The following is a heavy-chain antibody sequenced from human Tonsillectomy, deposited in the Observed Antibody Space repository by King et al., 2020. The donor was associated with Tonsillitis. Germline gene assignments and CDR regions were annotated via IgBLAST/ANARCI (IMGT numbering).Heavy chain of an antibody. D-gene: IGHD1-1*01. CDR1: GFTFSSYA. CDR2: ISGSGGST. V-gene: IGHV3-23*04. J-gene: IGHJ4*02. CDR3: AKEGNGNDVQAAFFDY. Sequence: VQLVESGGGLVQPGGSLRLSCAASGFTFSSYAMSWVRQAPGKGLEWVSAISGSGGSTYYADSVKGRFTISRDNSKNTLYLQMNSLRAEETAVYYCAKEGNGNDVQAAFFDYWGQGTLVTVSS.